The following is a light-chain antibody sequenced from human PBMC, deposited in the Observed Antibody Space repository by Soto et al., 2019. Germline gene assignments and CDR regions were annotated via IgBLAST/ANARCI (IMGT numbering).Light chain of an antibody. CDR3: QQYGSYAT. V-gene: IGKV3-20*01. CDR2: GAS. Sequence: EIVLTQSPGTLSLSPGERATLSCRASQSVSSSYLAWYQQKPGQAPRLLIYGASSRATGIPDRFSGSGSGTDSTLTISRLEPEDFAVYYCQQYGSYATFGQGTKV. CDR1: QSVSSSY. J-gene: IGKJ1*01.